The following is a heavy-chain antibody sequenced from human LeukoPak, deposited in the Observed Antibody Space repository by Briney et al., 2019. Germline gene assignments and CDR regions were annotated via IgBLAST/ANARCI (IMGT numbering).Heavy chain of an antibody. CDR2: IYHSGST. V-gene: IGHV4-38-2*02. Sequence: SETLSLTCTVSGYSISSGYYWGWIRQPPGKGLEWIGYIYHSGSTYYNPSLKSRVTISVDRSKNQFSLKLSSVTAADTAVYYCASERYCSSTSCYRDAFDIWGQGTMVTVSS. J-gene: IGHJ3*02. CDR3: ASERYCSSTSCYRDAFDI. CDR1: GYSISSGYY. D-gene: IGHD2-2*02.